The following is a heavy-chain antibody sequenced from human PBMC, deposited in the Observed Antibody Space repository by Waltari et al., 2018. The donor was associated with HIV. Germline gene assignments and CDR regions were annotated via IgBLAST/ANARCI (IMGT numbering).Heavy chain of an antibody. CDR2: IYYSGST. Sequence: QLQLQESGPGLVKPSETLSLTCTVPGGSISSSSYYWGWICQPPGKGLEWIGSIYYSGSTYYNPSLKSRVTISVDTSKNQFSLKLSSVTAADTAVYYCARLAFGGVIAIWGQGTLVTVSS. CDR1: GGSISSSSYY. J-gene: IGHJ4*02. V-gene: IGHV4-39*01. CDR3: ARLAFGGVIAI. D-gene: IGHD3-16*02.